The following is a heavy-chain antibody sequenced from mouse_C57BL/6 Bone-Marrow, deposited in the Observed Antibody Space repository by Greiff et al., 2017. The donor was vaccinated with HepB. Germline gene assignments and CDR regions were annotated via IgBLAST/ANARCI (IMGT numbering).Heavy chain of an antibody. J-gene: IGHJ4*01. CDR2: INPGSGGT. V-gene: IGHV1-54*01. D-gene: IGHD3-2*02. CDR3: ARGEAQATLYAMYY. CDR1: GYAFTNYL. Sequence: VQLQQSGAELVRPGTSVKVSCKASGYAFTNYLIEWVKQRPGQGLEWIGVINPGSGGTNYNEKFKGKATLTADKSSSTAYMQLSSLTSEDSAVYFCARGEAQATLYAMYYWGQGTSVTVSS.